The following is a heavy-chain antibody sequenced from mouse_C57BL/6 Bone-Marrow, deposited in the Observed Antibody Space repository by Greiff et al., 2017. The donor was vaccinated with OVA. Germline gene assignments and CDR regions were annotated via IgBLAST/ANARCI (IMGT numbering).Heavy chain of an antibody. CDR2: INPGSGGT. D-gene: IGHD2-3*01. Sequence: QVQLQQSGAELVRPGTSVKVSCKASGYAFTNYLIEWVKQRPGQGLEWIGVINPGSGGTNYNEKFKGKATLTADKSSSTAYMQLSSLTSEDSAVYFCARSWLLQDYWGQGTTLTVSS. J-gene: IGHJ2*01. V-gene: IGHV1-54*01. CDR1: GYAFTNYL. CDR3: ARSWLLQDY.